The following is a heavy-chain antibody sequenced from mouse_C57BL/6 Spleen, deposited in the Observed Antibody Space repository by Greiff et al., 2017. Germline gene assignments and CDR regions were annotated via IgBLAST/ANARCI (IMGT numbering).Heavy chain of an antibody. CDR2: IDPSDSYT. CDR1: GYTFTSYW. CDR3: ARLDYRKGWCAY. J-gene: IGHJ3*01. D-gene: IGHD2-12*01. Sequence: QVQLQQPGAELVKPGASVKLSCKASGYTFTSYWMQWVKQRPGQGLEWIGEIDPSDSYTNYNQKFKGKATLTVDTSSSTAYMQLSSLASEDSAVYDAARLDYRKGWCAYWGQGTLVTVSA. V-gene: IGHV1-50*01.